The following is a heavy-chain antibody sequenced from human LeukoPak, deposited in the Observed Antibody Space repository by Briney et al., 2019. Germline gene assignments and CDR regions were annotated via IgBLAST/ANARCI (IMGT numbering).Heavy chain of an antibody. Sequence: ASVKVSCKASGYTFSDYFMHWVRQAPGQGLEWMGWINPNSGDTNYAQNFQGRVTMTRDTSINTAYMELNSLTSGDTADYYCARSAEHCSNGVCFTKYFLDVRGKGSTVTVSS. CDR3: ARSAEHCSNGVCFTKYFLDV. CDR2: INPNSGDT. D-gene: IGHD2-8*01. V-gene: IGHV1-2*02. CDR1: GYTFSDYF. J-gene: IGHJ6*03.